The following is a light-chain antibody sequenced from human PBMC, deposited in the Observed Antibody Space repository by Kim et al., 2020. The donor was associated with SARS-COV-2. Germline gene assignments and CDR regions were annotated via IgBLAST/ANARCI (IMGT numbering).Light chain of an antibody. CDR2: AAS. V-gene: IGKV3-20*01. CDR1: QSVSSSY. Sequence: SPGEGATLSCRASQSVSSSYLAWYQQKPGQAPRLLIYAASTWATGIPDRFSGSGSGTDFTLTISRLEPEDYAVYYCQQYGSSPWTFGQGTKVDIK. J-gene: IGKJ1*01. CDR3: QQYGSSPWT.